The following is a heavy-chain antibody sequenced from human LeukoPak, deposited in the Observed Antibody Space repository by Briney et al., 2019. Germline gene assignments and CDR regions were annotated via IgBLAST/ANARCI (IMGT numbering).Heavy chain of an antibody. CDR2: IYYSGST. J-gene: IGHJ5*02. D-gene: IGHD3-10*01. CDR3: ARTSLWFGDINWFDP. Sequence: PSETLSLTCTVSGGSISSYYWSWIRQPPGEGLEWIGYIYYSGSTNYNPSLKSRVTISVDTSKNQFSLKLSSVTAADTAVYYCARTSLWFGDINWFDPWGQGTLVTVSS. V-gene: IGHV4-59*01. CDR1: GGSISSYY.